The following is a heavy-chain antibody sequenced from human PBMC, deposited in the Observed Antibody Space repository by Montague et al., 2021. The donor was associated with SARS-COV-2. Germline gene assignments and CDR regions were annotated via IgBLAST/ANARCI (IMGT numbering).Heavy chain of an antibody. Sequence: GLGLKEKIYHSGSTFYNPSLKSRVSMSVDTSKNQFSLKLSPVTSADTAMYYCARVKWELSVGNVFDSWGQGTMVTVSS. J-gene: IGHJ3*02. V-gene: IGHV4-30-2*04. D-gene: IGHD1-26*01. CDR2: IYHSGST. CDR3: ARVKWELSVGNVFDS.